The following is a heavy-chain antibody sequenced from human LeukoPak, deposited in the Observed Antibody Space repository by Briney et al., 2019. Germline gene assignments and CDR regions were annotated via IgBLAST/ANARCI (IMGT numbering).Heavy chain of an antibody. CDR2: ISGSGGST. J-gene: IGHJ4*02. D-gene: IGHD3-22*01. Sequence: GGSLRLSCAASGLTFSSYAMSEVRQAPGKGLEWASAISGSGGSTYYADSVKGRFTISRDNSKNTLYLQMNNLRAEDTAVYYCVKVVGPFYESSGYYFDYWGQGTLVTISS. V-gene: IGHV3-23*01. CDR1: GLTFSSYA. CDR3: VKVVGPFYESSGYYFDY.